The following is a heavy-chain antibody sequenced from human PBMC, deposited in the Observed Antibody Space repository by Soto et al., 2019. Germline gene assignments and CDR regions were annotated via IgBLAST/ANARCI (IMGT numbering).Heavy chain of an antibody. V-gene: IGHV3-9*01. Sequence: EVQLEESGGALVQPGRSLRLLCAASGFAFQDYAMHWVRQTPGKGLEWVSGISSNSGTMSYADSVKGRFTISRDNAKNSLLLQMYSLRPDDTALYYCTRDKYFVTTYTFDFWGQGTPVTVSS. CDR3: TRDKYFVTTYTFDF. CDR1: GFAFQDYA. J-gene: IGHJ4*02. D-gene: IGHD4-4*01. CDR2: ISSNSGTM.